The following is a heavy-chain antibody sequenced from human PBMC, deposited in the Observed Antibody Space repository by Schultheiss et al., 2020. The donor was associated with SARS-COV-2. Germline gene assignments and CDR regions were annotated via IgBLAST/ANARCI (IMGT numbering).Heavy chain of an antibody. V-gene: IGHV3-30*03. D-gene: IGHD6-19*01. Sequence: GGSLRLSCAASGFTFSSYAMSWVRQAPGKGLEWVAVISCDGSNKYYADSVKGRFTISRDNSKNTLYLQMNSLRAEDTAVYYCARDLAAVAGNYYYGMDVWGQGTTVTVSS. CDR1: GFTFSSYA. CDR3: ARDLAAVAGNYYYGMDV. J-gene: IGHJ6*02. CDR2: ISCDGSNK.